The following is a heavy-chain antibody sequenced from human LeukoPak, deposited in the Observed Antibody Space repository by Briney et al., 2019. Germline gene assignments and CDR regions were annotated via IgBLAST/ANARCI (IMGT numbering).Heavy chain of an antibody. CDR2: ISAYNGNT. V-gene: IGHV1-18*01. D-gene: IGHD3-10*01. Sequence: ASVKVSCKASGYTFTSYGISWVRQAPGQGLEWMGWISAYNGNTNYAQKLQGRVTMTTDTSTSTAYMELRSLGSDDTAVYYCARCSPLWFGELREEAFDIWGQGTMVTVSS. CDR1: GYTFTSYG. CDR3: ARCSPLWFGELREEAFDI. J-gene: IGHJ3*02.